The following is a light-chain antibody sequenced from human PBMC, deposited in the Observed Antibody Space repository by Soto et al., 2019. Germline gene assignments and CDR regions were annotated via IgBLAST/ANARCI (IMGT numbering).Light chain of an antibody. V-gene: IGKV3-11*01. CDR3: QQRGNLPRT. J-gene: IGKJ5*01. CDR2: DAS. CDR1: QSVSSY. Sequence: EIVLTQSPATLSLSPGERATLSCRASQSVSSYLAWYQQKPGQAPRLLIYDASNRATAIPARFSGSGSGTYFTLTISSLEPADFAVYYCQQRGNLPRTFGQGTRLEIK.